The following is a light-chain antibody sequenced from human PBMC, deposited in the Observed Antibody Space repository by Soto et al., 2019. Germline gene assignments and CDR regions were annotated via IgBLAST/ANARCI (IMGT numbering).Light chain of an antibody. CDR2: INSDGSH. J-gene: IGLJ2*01. Sequence: QLVLTQSPSASASLGASVKLTCTLSSGHSSFAIAWHQQQPEKGTRYLMKINSDGSHTKGDGIPDRFSGSGSGAERYLTISSLQSEDEAEYYCQTWGTGIVFGGGTKVTVL. CDR3: QTWGTGIV. V-gene: IGLV4-69*01. CDR1: SGHSSFA.